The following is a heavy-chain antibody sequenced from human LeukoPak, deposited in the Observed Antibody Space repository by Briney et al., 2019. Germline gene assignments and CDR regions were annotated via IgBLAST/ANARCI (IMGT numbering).Heavy chain of an antibody. CDR2: INQDGSEK. J-gene: IGHJ4*02. CDR1: GFTFSSYW. V-gene: IGHV3-7*04. D-gene: IGHD2-15*01. Sequence: GGSLRLSCAASGFTFSSYWMSWVRQAPGKGLEWAANINQDGSEKYYVDSVKGRYTISRDNAKNSLSLQMNSLRAEDTAVYYCARVYCGGGTCSSYFDYWGQGTLVTVSS. CDR3: ARVYCGGGTCSSYFDY.